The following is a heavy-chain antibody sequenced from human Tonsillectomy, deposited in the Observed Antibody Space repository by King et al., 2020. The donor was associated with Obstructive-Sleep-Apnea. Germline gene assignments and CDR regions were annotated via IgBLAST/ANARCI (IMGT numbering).Heavy chain of an antibody. D-gene: IGHD2-15*01. CDR1: GYTFTGYF. Sequence: QLVQSGDEVKKPGDSVKVSCKASGYTFTGYFMHWVRQAPGQGLEWMGWINPNSGGTNYAQKFQGWVTMTRDTSISTAYMELSRLRSDDTAVYYCARGFCSGGSCYSADYWGQGTLVTVSS. J-gene: IGHJ4*02. CDR2: INPNSGGT. V-gene: IGHV1-2*04. CDR3: ARGFCSGGSCYSADY.